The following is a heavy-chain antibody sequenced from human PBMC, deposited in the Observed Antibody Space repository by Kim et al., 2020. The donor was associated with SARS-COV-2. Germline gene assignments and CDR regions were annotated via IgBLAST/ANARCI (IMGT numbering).Heavy chain of an antibody. Sequence: KGRFTISRDNAKNSLYLQMISRRAEDTAVYYCARGGGYCSSTSCYNLDYWGQGTLVTVSS. D-gene: IGHD2-2*02. V-gene: IGHV3-11*01. J-gene: IGHJ4*02. CDR3: ARGGGYCSSTSCYNLDY.